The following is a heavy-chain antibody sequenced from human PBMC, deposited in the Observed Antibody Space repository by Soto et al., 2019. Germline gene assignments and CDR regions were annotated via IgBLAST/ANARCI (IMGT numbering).Heavy chain of an antibody. CDR2: IYYSGST. Sequence: QVQLQESGPGLVKPSETLSLTCTVSGGSISSYYWSWIRQPPGKGLEWIGYIYYSGSTNYNPSLKSRVTISVDTSKNQFSLKLSSVTAADTAVYYCATNRNMVRGGGFDYWGQGTLVTVSS. CDR1: GGSISSYY. CDR3: ATNRNMVRGGGFDY. D-gene: IGHD3-10*01. J-gene: IGHJ4*02. V-gene: IGHV4-59*01.